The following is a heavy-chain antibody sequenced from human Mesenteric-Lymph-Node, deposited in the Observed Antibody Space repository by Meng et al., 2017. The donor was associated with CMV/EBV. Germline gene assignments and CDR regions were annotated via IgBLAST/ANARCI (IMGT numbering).Heavy chain of an antibody. Sequence: GESLKISCAASGFTFSSYSMSWVRQAPGKGLEWVSSISSSSSYIYYADSVKGRFTISRDNAKNSLYLQMNSLRAEDTAVYYCARADYSNFLDYWGQGTLVTVSS. CDR1: GFTFSSYS. V-gene: IGHV3-21*01. D-gene: IGHD4-11*01. CDR3: ARADYSNFLDY. CDR2: ISSSSSYI. J-gene: IGHJ4*02.